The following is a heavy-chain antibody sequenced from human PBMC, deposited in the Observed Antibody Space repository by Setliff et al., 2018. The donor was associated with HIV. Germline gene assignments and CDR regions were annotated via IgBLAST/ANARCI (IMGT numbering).Heavy chain of an antibody. CDR3: ARVSRSVRVVVRYSDY. J-gene: IGHJ4*02. CDR1: GYTFRSYD. V-gene: IGHV1-18*01. Sequence: ASVKVSCKASGYTFRSYDIIWVRQAPGQGPEWMGWISTSNGNTHYVESLQGRVTMATDTSTSTVYMEMTSLRSDDTAVYYCARVSRSVRVVVRYSDYWGQGTLVTVSS. D-gene: IGHD3-22*01. CDR2: ISTSNGNT.